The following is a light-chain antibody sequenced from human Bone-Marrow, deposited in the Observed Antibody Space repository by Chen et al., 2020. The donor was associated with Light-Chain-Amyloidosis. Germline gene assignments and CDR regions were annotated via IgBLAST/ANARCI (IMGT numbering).Light chain of an antibody. J-gene: IGLJ1*01. V-gene: IGLV2-14*01. CDR3: SSYTIPNTLV. CDR1: SSDVGGDNH. Sequence: QSALTQPASVSGSPGQSIPISCTGTSSDVGGDNHVSWYQQHPDKAPKLMIYEVTTRPSWVPDRFSGSKSDNTASLTISGLQTEDEADYFCSSYTIPNTLVFGSGTRVTVL. CDR2: EVT.